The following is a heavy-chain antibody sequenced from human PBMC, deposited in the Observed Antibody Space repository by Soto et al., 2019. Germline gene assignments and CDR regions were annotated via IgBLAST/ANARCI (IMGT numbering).Heavy chain of an antibody. Sequence: QLQLQESGPGLVKPSETLSLTCTVSGGSISSSSYYWGWIRQPPGKGLEWIGSIYYSGSTYYNPSLKSRVTISVDTSKNQFSLKLSSVTAADTAVYYCARSASRRFLEWLSLGDGMDVWGQGTTVTVSS. CDR2: IYYSGST. CDR1: GGSISSSSYY. V-gene: IGHV4-39*01. CDR3: ARSASRRFLEWLSLGDGMDV. D-gene: IGHD3-3*01. J-gene: IGHJ6*02.